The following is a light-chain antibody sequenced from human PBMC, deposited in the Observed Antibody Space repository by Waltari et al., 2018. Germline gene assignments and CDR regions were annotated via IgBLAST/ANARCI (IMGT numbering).Light chain of an antibody. CDR3: CSYAGSYIWV. Sequence: QSALTQPRSVSGSPGQSVTISCTCPSTDVGPYHYVSWYPQLPDKPPKLMIYDVTKRPSGVPGRFSGSRSGNTASLTISGLQAEDEADYYCCSYAGSYIWVFGGGTKLTVL. J-gene: IGLJ3*02. V-gene: IGLV2-11*01. CDR2: DVT. CDR1: STDVGPYHY.